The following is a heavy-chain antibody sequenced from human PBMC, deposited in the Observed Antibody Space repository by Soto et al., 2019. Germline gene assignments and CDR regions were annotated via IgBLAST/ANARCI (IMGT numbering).Heavy chain of an antibody. Sequence: PGGSLRLSCAASGFRFTTYVMHLVRQSPGKGLEWVALISHDGSYKYYGDAVKGRFTISRDTSKNAVYLEMKSLRPEDTAVYYCAKGLLAIVGTTMQSDAFNIWGQGTMVTVSS. CDR1: GFRFTTYV. CDR3: AKGLLAIVGTTMQSDAFNI. J-gene: IGHJ3*02. CDR2: ISHDGSYK. V-gene: IGHV3-30*18. D-gene: IGHD1-26*01.